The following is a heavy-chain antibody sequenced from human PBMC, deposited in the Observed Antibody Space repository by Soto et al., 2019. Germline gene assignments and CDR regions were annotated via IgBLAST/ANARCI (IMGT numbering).Heavy chain of an antibody. CDR3: ARGNPPSYYYYGMDV. CDR2: INHSGST. Sequence: LSLTCAVYGGSFSGYYWSWIRQPPGKGLEWIGEINHSGSTNYNPSLKSRVTISVDTSKNQFSLTLSSVTAADTAVYYCARGNPPSYYYYGMDVWGQGTTVTVSS. J-gene: IGHJ6*02. V-gene: IGHV4-34*01. CDR1: GGSFSGYY.